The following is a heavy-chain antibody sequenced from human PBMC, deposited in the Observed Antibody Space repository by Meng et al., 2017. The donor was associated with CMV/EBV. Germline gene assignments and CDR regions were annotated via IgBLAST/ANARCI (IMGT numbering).Heavy chain of an antibody. D-gene: IGHD1-7*01. J-gene: IGHJ6*02. Sequence: LSLTCAASGFTFSSYEMNWVRQAPGKGLEWVSYISSSGSTIYYADSVKGRFTISRDNAKNSLYLQMNSLRAEDTAVYYCARSRELQGVYYYGMDVWGQGTTVTVSS. V-gene: IGHV3-48*03. CDR2: ISSSGSTI. CDR3: ARSRELQGVYYYGMDV. CDR1: GFTFSSYE.